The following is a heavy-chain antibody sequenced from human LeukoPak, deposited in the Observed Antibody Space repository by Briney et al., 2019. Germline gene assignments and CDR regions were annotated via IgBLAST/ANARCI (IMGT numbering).Heavy chain of an antibody. CDR2: INHSGST. CDR1: GGSFSGYY. J-gene: IGHJ6*03. Sequence: SETLSLTCAVYGGSFSGYYWSWIRPPPGKGLEWIGEINHSGSTNYNPSLKSRVTISVDTSKNQFSLKLSSVTAADTAVYYCARGRIWFGELGRYYYMDVWGKGTTVTVSS. D-gene: IGHD3-10*01. CDR3: ARGRIWFGELGRYYYMDV. V-gene: IGHV4-34*01.